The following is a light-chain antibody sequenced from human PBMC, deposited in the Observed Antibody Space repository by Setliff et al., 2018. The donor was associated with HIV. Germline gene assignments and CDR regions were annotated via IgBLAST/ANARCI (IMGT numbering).Light chain of an antibody. J-gene: IGLJ1*01. V-gene: IGLV2-23*02. CDR1: SSDIGRYNY. Sequence: QSALTQPPSASGSPGQSVTISCTGTSSDIGRYNYISWYQQHPGKAPELMIYEVTKRPSGISHRFSGSKSGNTASLTISGLQAEDEAEYYCCSYAGSSTFVFGTGTKVTVL. CDR2: EVT. CDR3: CSYAGSSTFV.